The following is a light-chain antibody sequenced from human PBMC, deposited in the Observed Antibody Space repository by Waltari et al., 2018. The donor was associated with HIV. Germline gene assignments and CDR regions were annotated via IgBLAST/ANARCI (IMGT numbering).Light chain of an antibody. CDR1: SSNLATNY. J-gene: IGLJ1*01. CDR2: DNH. V-gene: IGLV1-51*01. CDR3: GTWDTSLSAWI. Sequence: QSVLTQPPSVSATPGQKVPISCSGSSSNLATNYVSWYQHFPGTVPKVLIYDNHKRSSGIPDRFSGSKSGTSATLDISGLQTGDEAHYYCGTWDTSLSAWIFGTGTKVTVL.